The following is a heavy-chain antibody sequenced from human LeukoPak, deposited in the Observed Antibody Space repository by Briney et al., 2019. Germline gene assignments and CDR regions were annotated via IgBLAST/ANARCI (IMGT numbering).Heavy chain of an antibody. CDR3: ASFTIFGVVPP. D-gene: IGHD3-3*01. Sequence: SETLSLTCTVSGGSISSSSYYWGWIRQPPGKGLEWIGSIYYSGSTYYNPSLKSRVTISVDTSKNQFSLKLSSVTAADTAVYYCASFTIFGVVPPWGQGTLVTVSS. V-gene: IGHV4-39*01. J-gene: IGHJ5*02. CDR2: IYYSGST. CDR1: GGSISSSSYY.